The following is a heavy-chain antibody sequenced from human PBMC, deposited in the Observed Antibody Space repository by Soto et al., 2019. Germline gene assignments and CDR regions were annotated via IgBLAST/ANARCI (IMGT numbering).Heavy chain of an antibody. CDR2: IIPMFGIP. Sequence: QVQLVQSGAEVKKPGSSVKVSCKASGGTLNKHAITWVRRAPGQGLEWLGGIIPMFGIPNYPQKFQGRVTITADPSTNTSDMELHSLTSDDTAVYYCARGGTSGWLKGAYDVWGQGTMVTVSS. V-gene: IGHV1-69*17. CDR3: ARGGTSGWLKGAYDV. D-gene: IGHD6-13*01. J-gene: IGHJ3*01. CDR1: GGTLNKHA.